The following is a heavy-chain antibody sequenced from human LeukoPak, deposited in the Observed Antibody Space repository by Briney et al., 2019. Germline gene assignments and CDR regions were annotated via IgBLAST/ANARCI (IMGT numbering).Heavy chain of an antibody. CDR2: ISYDGSNK. CDR1: GFTFSSYG. J-gene: IGHJ3*02. V-gene: IGHV3-30*03. Sequence: GRSLRLSCAASGFTFSSYGMHWVRQAPGKGLEWVAVISYDGSNKYYADSVKGRFTISGDNSKNTLYLQMNSLRAEDTAVYYCADSSGYYLDAFDIWGQGTMVTVSS. CDR3: ADSSGYYLDAFDI. D-gene: IGHD3-22*01.